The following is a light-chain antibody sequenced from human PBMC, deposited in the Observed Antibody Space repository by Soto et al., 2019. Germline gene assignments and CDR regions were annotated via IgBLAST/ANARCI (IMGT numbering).Light chain of an antibody. CDR3: SSYTSSSTHV. J-gene: IGLJ1*01. CDR2: DVS. V-gene: IGLV2-14*03. CDR1: SSDVGAYNF. Sequence: QSALTQPASVSGSRGQSITIYCTGTSSDVGAYNFVSWYQQHPGKLPKLMIFDVSRRPAGVSDPFSGSKSGNTASLTISGLQAEDEGYYYCSSYTSSSTHVFGSGTKRTVL.